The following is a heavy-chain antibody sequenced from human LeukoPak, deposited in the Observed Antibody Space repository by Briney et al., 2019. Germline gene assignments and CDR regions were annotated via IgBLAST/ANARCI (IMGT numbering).Heavy chain of an antibody. Sequence: ASVKVSCKASGYAFTSYYMHWVRQAPGQGLEWMGINNPSGGSTSYAQKFQGRVTMTRDTSTSTVYMELSSLRSEDTAVYYCARDSLSDSSGYLWGQGTLVTVSS. J-gene: IGHJ4*02. V-gene: IGHV1-46*01. CDR1: GYAFTSYY. CDR3: ARDSLSDSSGYL. CDR2: NNPSGGST. D-gene: IGHD3-22*01.